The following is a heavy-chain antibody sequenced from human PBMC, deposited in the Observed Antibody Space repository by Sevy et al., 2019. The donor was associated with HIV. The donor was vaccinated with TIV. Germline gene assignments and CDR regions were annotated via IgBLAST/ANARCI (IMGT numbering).Heavy chain of an antibody. CDR3: ARSTDFFDNNGFTPFDY. D-gene: IGHD3-22*01. V-gene: IGHV5-51*01. CDR1: GYNFANYW. J-gene: IGHJ4*02. CDR2: IYPSESYS. Sequence: GESLKISCEGSGYNFANYWSGWVRQMPGKGLEWMGIIYPSESYSIYSPSFQGQVTISADKSITIAYLQWSSLEASDTAIYYCARSTDFFDNNGFTPFDYWGQGTLVTVSS.